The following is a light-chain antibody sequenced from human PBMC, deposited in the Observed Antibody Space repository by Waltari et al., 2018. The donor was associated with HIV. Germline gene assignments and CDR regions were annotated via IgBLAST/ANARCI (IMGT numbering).Light chain of an antibody. Sequence: QSALTQPPSASGSPGQSVTLSCTGTSSDVGGYNYVSWHQQHPGKAPKLMIYDVIKRPAGVPDRSSCSKSGNAASLTVSGRQPEDEADYYCSSQAGSKVVFGGGTRLTVL. CDR2: DVI. J-gene: IGLJ2*01. CDR3: SSQAGSKVV. V-gene: IGLV2-8*01. CDR1: SSDVGGYNY.